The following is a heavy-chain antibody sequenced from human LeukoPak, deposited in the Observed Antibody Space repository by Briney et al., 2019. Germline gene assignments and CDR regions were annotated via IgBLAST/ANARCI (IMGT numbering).Heavy chain of an antibody. CDR2: ISSSGGTI. Sequence: GGSLRLSCVASGVAFSRYHMNWIRQAPGKGLEWISYISSSGGTISYADSVKGRFTISRDNSKNTLYLQMNSLRAEDTAVYYCARPPPDIVVVPAAGGNAFDIWGQGTMVTVSS. J-gene: IGHJ3*02. CDR1: GVAFSRYH. D-gene: IGHD2-2*01. V-gene: IGHV3-48*01. CDR3: ARPPPDIVVVPAAGGNAFDI.